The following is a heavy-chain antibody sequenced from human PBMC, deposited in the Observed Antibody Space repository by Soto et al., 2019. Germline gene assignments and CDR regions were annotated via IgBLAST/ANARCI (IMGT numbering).Heavy chain of an antibody. V-gene: IGHV4-39*01. CDR2: IYYSGST. Sequence: PSETLSLTCTVSGGSISSSSYYWGWIRQPPGKGLEWIGSIYYSGSTYYNPSLKSRVTISVDTSKNQFSLKLSSVTAADTAVYYCARHVLGGDFWSGYYDTHFDYWGQGTLVTVSS. CDR3: ARHVLGGDFWSGYYDTHFDY. CDR1: GGSISSSSYY. D-gene: IGHD3-3*01. J-gene: IGHJ4*02.